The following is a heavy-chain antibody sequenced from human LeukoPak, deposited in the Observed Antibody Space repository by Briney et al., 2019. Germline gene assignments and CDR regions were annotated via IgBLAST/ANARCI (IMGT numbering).Heavy chain of an antibody. V-gene: IGHV3-33*01. D-gene: IGHD3-10*01. J-gene: IGHJ4*02. CDR2: IWYDGSNK. Sequence: GGSLRLSCAASGFTFSSYGMHWVRQAPGKGLEWVPVIWYDGSNKYYADSVKGRFTISRDNSKNTLYLQMNSLRAEDTAVYYCARDLGRVRGAPYYWGQGTLVTVSS. CDR1: GFTFSSYG. CDR3: ARDLGRVRGAPYY.